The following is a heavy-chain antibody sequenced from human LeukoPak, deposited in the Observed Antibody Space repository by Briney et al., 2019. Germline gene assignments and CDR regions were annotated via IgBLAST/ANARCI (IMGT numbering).Heavy chain of an antibody. V-gene: IGHV4-4*07. J-gene: IGHJ4*02. Sequence: SETLSLTCTVSGGSISTYYWSWIRQPAGKELEWIGRVYTSGNTYYNPSLKSRLAMSVDTSKNQFSLKLSSVTAADTAVYYCARAYSSSWWDFWGQGTLVTVSS. D-gene: IGHD6-13*01. CDR1: GGSISTYY. CDR3: ARAYSSSWWDF. CDR2: VYTSGNT.